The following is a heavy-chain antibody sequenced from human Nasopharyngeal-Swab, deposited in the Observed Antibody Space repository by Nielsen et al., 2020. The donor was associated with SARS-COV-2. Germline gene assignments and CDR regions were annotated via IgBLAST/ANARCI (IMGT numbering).Heavy chain of an antibody. Sequence: GESLKISCAASGFTFSNAWMNWVRPAPGKGLEWVGRIKSKTDGGTTDYAAPVKGRFTVSRDDSKNTLYLQMNSLKTEDTAVYYCTTDFPSQYFYYYMDVWGKGTTVTVSS. J-gene: IGHJ6*03. CDR1: GFTFSNAW. CDR3: TTDFPSQYFYYYMDV. CDR2: IKSKTDGGTT. V-gene: IGHV3-15*07.